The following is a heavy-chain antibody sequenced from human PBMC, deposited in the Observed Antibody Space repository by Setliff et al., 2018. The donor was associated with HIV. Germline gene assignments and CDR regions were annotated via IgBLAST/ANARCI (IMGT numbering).Heavy chain of an antibody. CDR2: VYHSGSS. J-gene: IGHJ4*02. V-gene: IGHV4-34*01. D-gene: IGHD3-22*01. Sequence: SETLSLSCAASGFTFSSYAMSWVRQPPGKGPEWIGEVYHSGSSNYNPSLKSRVTISVDTSKKQFSLKLSSVTAADTAVYHCARVADSSGYYHLDYWGQGTLVTVSS. CDR3: ARVADSSGYYHLDY. CDR1: GFTFSSYA.